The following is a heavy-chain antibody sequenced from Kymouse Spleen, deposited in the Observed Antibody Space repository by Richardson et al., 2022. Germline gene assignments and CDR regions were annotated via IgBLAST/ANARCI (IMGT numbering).Heavy chain of an antibody. CDR1: GGSISSGGYY. V-gene: IGHV4-31*03. Sequence: QVQLQESGPGLVKPSQTLSLTCTVSGGSISSGGYYWSWIRQHPGKGLEWIGYIYYSGSTYYNPSLKSRVTISVDTSKNQFSLKLSSVTAADTAVYYCARDKAVADYYYGMDVWGQGTTVTVSS. CDR2: IYYSGST. D-gene: IGHD6-19*01. CDR3: ARDKAVADYYYGMDV. J-gene: IGHJ6*02.